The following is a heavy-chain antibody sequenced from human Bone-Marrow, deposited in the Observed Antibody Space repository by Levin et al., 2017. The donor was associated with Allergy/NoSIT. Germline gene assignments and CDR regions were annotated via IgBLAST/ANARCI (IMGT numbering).Heavy chain of an antibody. CDR2: ISGSGGST. Sequence: GESLKISCAASGFTFSTYAMSWVRQAPGKGLEWVSGISGSGGSTYYTDSVKGRFTMSRDNSKNTLYLQMNSLRAEDTAVYYCAKDHAEGYGDYHFDYWSQGTLVTVSS. D-gene: IGHD4-17*01. CDR3: AKDHAEGYGDYHFDY. J-gene: IGHJ4*02. CDR1: GFTFSTYA. V-gene: IGHV3-23*01.